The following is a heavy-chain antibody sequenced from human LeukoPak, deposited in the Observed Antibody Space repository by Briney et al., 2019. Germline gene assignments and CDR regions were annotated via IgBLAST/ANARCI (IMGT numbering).Heavy chain of an antibody. V-gene: IGHV3-43*02. D-gene: IGHD6-19*01. J-gene: IGHJ4*02. CDR3: GGIAVAGTGKFDY. CDR1: GFTFDDYA. Sequence: GGSLRLSCAASGFTFDDYAMHWVRQAPGKGLEGVSLISGDGGSTYYADSVKGRFTISRDNSKNSLYLQMNSLTTEDTALYYCGGIAVAGTGKFDYWGQGTLVTVSS. CDR2: ISGDGGST.